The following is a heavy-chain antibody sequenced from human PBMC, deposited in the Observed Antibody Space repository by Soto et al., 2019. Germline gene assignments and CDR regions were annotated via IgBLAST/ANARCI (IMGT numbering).Heavy chain of an antibody. CDR1: GFTFSSYA. J-gene: IGHJ6*01. CDR3: ARCPTDYYDSSGYYYSYYYYGMDV. Sequence: QVQLVESGGGVVQPGRSLRLSCAASGFTFSSYAMHWVRQAPGKGLEWVAVISYDGSNKYYADSVKGRFTISRDNSKNTLYLQMNSLRAEDTAVYYCARCPTDYYDSSGYYYSYYYYGMDVW. V-gene: IGHV3-30-3*01. D-gene: IGHD3-22*01. CDR2: ISYDGSNK.